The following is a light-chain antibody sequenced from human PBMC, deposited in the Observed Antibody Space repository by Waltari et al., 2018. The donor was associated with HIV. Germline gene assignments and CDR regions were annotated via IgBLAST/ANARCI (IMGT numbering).Light chain of an antibody. V-gene: IGLV2-14*01. CDR3: SSYTSSSTL. J-gene: IGLJ1*01. CDR2: DVS. CDR1: SSDVGGYNY. Sequence: QSALTQPAYVSGSPGQSITIPCTGTSSDVGGYNYVSWYQQHPGKAPKLMIYDVSNRPSGVSNRFSGSKSGNTASLTISGLQAEDEADYYCSSYTSSSTLFGTGTKVTVL.